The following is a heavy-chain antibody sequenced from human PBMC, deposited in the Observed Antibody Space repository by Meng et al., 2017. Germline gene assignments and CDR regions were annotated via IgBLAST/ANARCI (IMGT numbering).Heavy chain of an antibody. CDR1: GFTFSNAW. D-gene: IGHD3-10*01. CDR2: IKSKTDGGTT. Sequence: GESLKISCAASGFTFSNAWMSWVRQAPGKGLEWVGRIKSKTDGGTTDYAAPVKGRFTISRDDSKNTLYLQMNSLKTEDTAVYYCTTGIAMVRGVIISDHWGQGKLVTVAS. J-gene: IGHJ4*02. V-gene: IGHV3-15*01. CDR3: TTGIAMVRGVIISDH.